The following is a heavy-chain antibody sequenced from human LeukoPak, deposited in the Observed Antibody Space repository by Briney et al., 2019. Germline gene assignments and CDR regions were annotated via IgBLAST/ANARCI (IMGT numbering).Heavy chain of an antibody. V-gene: IGHV1-69*13. J-gene: IGHJ4*02. D-gene: IGHD6-13*01. CDR2: IIPIFGTA. CDR1: GGTFSSYA. CDR3: ARGVQQLVPLLFDY. Sequence: SVKVSCKASGGTFSSYAISWVRQAPGQGLEWMGGIIPIFGTANYAQKFQGRVTITADESTSTAYMELSSLRSEDTAVYYCARGVQQLVPLLFDYWGQGTLVTVSS.